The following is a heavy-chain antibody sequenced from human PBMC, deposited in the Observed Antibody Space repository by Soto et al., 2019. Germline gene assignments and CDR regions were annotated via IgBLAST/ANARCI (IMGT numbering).Heavy chain of an antibody. Sequence: EVQVVESGGGLVQPGGSLRLSCATSKFTFSAYAMTWVRQAPGEGLEWVSSISGSGGGTSSADSVKGRFSISRDNSKNTLYLRMNSLRVEDTAVYYCTRDPNGDHLGAFDFWGQGIVVTVSS. CDR3: TRDPNGDHLGAFDF. V-gene: IGHV3-23*04. CDR1: KFTFSAYA. D-gene: IGHD4-17*01. J-gene: IGHJ3*01. CDR2: ISGSGGGT.